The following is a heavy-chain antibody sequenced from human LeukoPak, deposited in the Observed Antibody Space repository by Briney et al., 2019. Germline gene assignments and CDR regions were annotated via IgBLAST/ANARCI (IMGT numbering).Heavy chain of an antibody. CDR1: GYSISSGYY. Sequence: PSETLSLTCTVSGYSISSGYYWGWIRQSPGKGLEWIGSIYHSGSSYYNPSLKSRVTISVDMSKNQFSLKLSSVTAADTAVYYCAREPPITAAVDYWGQGTLVTVSS. CDR2: IYHSGSS. D-gene: IGHD6-13*01. V-gene: IGHV4-38-2*02. J-gene: IGHJ4*02. CDR3: AREPPITAAVDY.